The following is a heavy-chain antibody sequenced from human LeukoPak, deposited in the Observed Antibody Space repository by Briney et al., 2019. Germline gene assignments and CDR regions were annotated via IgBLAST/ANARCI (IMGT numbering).Heavy chain of an antibody. CDR3: ARDVFYYASGSSLGYMDV. D-gene: IGHD3-10*01. CDR2: INPNSGGT. CDR1: GYTFTGYY. J-gene: IGHJ6*03. Sequence: GASVKVSCKASGYTFTGYYMHWVRQAPGQGLEWMGWINPNSGGTNYAQKFQGRVTMTRDTSISTAYMELSRLRSDDTAVYYCARDVFYYASGSSLGYMDVWGKGTTVTISS. V-gene: IGHV1-2*02.